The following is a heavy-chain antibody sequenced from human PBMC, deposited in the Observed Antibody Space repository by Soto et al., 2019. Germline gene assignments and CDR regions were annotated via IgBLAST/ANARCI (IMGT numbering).Heavy chain of an antibody. Sequence: SETPSLTCTVSGGSISSGGYYWSWIRQHPGKGLEWIGYIYYSGSTYYNPSLKSRVTISVDTSKNQFSLKLSSVTAADTAVYYCARGCSSTSCYIRYGMDVWGQGTTVTVSS. J-gene: IGHJ6*02. CDR2: IYYSGST. V-gene: IGHV4-31*03. CDR3: ARGCSSTSCYIRYGMDV. CDR1: GGSISSGGYY. D-gene: IGHD2-2*02.